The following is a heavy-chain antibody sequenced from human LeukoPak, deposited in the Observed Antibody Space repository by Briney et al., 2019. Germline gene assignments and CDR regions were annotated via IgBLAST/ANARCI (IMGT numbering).Heavy chain of an antibody. V-gene: IGHV4-39*07. J-gene: IGHJ5*02. CDR2: IYYSGST. Sequence: SETLSLTCTVSGVSISSSSYYWGWIRQPPGKGLEWIGSIYYSGSTYYNPSLKSRVTISLDTSKNQFSLTMNSVTAADTALYYCARGRPYTSGVPPWFDPWGQGTLVTVSS. CDR3: ARGRPYTSGVPPWFDP. D-gene: IGHD6-19*01. CDR1: GVSISSSSYY.